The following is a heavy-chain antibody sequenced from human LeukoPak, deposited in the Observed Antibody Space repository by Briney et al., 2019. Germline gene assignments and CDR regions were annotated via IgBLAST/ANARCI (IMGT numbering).Heavy chain of an antibody. D-gene: IGHD5-18*01. CDR2: IKQDGSEK. J-gene: IGHJ4*02. CDR3: ARDGRGYTYGNDY. Sequence: GGSLRLSCAASGFTFSDYYMSWIRQAPGKGLEWVANIKQDGSEKYYVDSVKGRFTISRDNAKESLYLQMNSLRAEDTAVYYCARDGRGYTYGNDYWGQGTLVTVSS. CDR1: GFTFSDYY. V-gene: IGHV3-7*03.